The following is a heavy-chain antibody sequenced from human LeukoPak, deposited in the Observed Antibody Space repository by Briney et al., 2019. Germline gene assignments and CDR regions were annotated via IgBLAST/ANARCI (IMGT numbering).Heavy chain of an antibody. V-gene: IGHV1-8*01. J-gene: IGHJ3*02. D-gene: IGHD5-18*01. CDR1: GYTFTSYD. Sequence: GASVKVSCKASGYTFTSYDINWVRQATGQGLEWMGWMNPNSGDTGYAQKFQGRVTMTRNTSISIAYMELSSLRSEDTAVYYCARGGYSYGWNDAFDIWGQGTMVTVSS. CDR2: MNPNSGDT. CDR3: ARGGYSYGWNDAFDI.